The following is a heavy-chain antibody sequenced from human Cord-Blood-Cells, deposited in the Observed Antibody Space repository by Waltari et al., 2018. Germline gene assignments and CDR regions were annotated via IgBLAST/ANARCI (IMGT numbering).Heavy chain of an antibody. CDR1: GYTFTGYY. D-gene: IGHD3-9*01. CDR2: INPNSGGT. V-gene: IGHV1-2*02. J-gene: IGHJ4*02. Sequence: QVQLVQSGAEVKKPGASVKVSCKASGYTFTGYYMHWVRQAPGQGLEWMGWINPNSGGTPNAQKCQGRVQLTREPSISTAYMETRRQRSDDTTVHYCARGRTLHYDILTGYFDYWGQGTLVTVSS. CDR3: ARGRTLHYDILTGYFDY.